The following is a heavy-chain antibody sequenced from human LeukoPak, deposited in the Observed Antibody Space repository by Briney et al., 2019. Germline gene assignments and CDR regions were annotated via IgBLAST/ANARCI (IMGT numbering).Heavy chain of an antibody. V-gene: IGHV3-43*02. Sequence: PGGSLRLSCATSGFTFDDFAMHWVRQPPGKGLEWVSLISGDGISIYNADSVKGRFIISRDNNNSSLYLEKNSLRTEDTAFYYCAKDTRNAVVSRGYGIDVWGQGTPVTVSS. CDR1: GFTFDDFA. D-gene: IGHD2-15*01. CDR2: ISGDGISI. J-gene: IGHJ6*02. CDR3: AKDTRNAVVSRGYGIDV.